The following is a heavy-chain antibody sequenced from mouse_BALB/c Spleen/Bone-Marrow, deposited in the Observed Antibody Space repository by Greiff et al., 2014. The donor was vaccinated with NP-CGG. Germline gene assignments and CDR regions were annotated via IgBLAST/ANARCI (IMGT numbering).Heavy chain of an antibody. CDR3: ARRDYWYFDV. V-gene: IGHV1-7*01. J-gene: IGHJ1*01. CDR2: INPSTGYT. Sequence: ESGAELAKPGASVKMSCKASGYTFTSYWMHWVKQRPGQGLEWIGYINPSTGYTEYNQKFKDKATLTADKSSSTAYMQLSSLTSEDSAVYYCARRDYWYFDVWGAGTTVTVSS. CDR1: GYTFTSYW.